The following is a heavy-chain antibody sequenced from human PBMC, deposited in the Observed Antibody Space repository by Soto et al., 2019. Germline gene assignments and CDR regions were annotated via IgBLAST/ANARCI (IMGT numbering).Heavy chain of an antibody. D-gene: IGHD1-20*01. CDR1: GFTFRNYD. J-gene: IGHJ6*02. Sequence: EVQLLESGGGLVQPGGSLRLSCEASGFTFRNYDMHWVRQGTGKGLEWVSEISAAGDPDYADSVEGRFTISRENAQNSFFLQMNSLRVCDTAVYYCSITDRDFYGLDVWGQGTTVIVSS. CDR2: ISAAGDP. V-gene: IGHV3-13*05. CDR3: SITDRDFYGLDV.